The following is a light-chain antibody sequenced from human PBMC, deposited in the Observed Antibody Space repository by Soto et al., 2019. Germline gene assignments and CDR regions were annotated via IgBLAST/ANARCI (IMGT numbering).Light chain of an antibody. CDR2: GAS. CDR3: QQYGSSQGFT. CDR1: QSVSSSY. Sequence: EIVLTQSPGTLSLSPGERATLSCRASQSVSSSYLAWYQQKPGQAPRLLIYGASSRATGIPDRFSGSGSGTDFTLTISRLEPEDSAVYYCQQYGSSQGFTFGPGTKVDIK. V-gene: IGKV3-20*01. J-gene: IGKJ3*01.